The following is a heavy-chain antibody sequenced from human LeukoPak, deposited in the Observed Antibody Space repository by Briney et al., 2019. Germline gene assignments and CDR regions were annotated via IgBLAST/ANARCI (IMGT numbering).Heavy chain of an antibody. J-gene: IGHJ4*02. CDR1: GFSFSSYA. CDR2: MSGSGGST. V-gene: IGHV3-23*01. Sequence: GGSLRLSCAASGFSFSSYAMSWVRQAPGEGLEWVSGMSGSGGSTYYVDSVKGRFTISRDSSKKSLYLQMNSLRAEDTAVYYCARDPPYSGSHASATYIDYWGQGTLVTVSS. CDR3: ARDPPYSGSHASATYIDY. D-gene: IGHD6-6*01.